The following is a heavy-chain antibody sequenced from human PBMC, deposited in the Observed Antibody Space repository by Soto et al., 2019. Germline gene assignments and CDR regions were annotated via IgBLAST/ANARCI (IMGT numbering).Heavy chain of an antibody. Sequence: QVQLVQSGAEVKKPGSSVKVSCKASGGTFSSYAISWVRQAPGQGLEWMGGIIPIFGTANYAQKSQGRVTITADESTSTAYIELSSLRSHDTAVYYCARHLPAARYSYGMHVWAHATTFTLSS. CDR2: IIPIFGTA. CDR1: GGTFSSYA. D-gene: IGHD2-2*01. J-gene: IGHJ6*02. V-gene: IGHV1-69*12. CDR3: ARHLPAARYSYGMHV.